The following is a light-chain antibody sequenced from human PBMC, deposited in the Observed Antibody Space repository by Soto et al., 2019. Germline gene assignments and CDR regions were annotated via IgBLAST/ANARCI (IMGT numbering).Light chain of an antibody. CDR3: MQGTHLPIT. V-gene: IGKV2-30*02. CDR2: KVS. CDR1: QALVHSDGIAY. J-gene: IGKJ5*01. Sequence: VVMTQSKHSLPLTIGQPSSISCRSNQALVHSDGIAYFSGFHQRPGRYPRRLIYKVSNRDSGVPARFSGSGSGTDFALKISRVEAEDVGVYYCMQGTHLPITFCQGTLLEI.